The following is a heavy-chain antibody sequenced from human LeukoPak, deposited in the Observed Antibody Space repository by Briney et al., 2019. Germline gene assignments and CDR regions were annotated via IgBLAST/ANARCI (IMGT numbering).Heavy chain of an antibody. V-gene: IGHV3-30*02. Sequence: QAGGSLRLSCAASGFTFSSYGMHWVRQAPGKGLEWVAFIRYDGSNKYYADSVKGRFTISRDNARNTLYLQMNSLRVEDTAIYYCARDRAESNWTNHTLFDSWGQGTPVTVSS. J-gene: IGHJ4*02. CDR2: IRYDGSNK. CDR1: GFTFSSYG. D-gene: IGHD1/OR15-1a*01. CDR3: ARDRAESNWTNHTLFDS.